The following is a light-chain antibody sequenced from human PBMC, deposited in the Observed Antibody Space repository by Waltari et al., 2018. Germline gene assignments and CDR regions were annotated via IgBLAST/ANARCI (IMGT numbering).Light chain of an antibody. CDR3: QTWDSRIVV. J-gene: IGLJ3*02. CDR2: EDT. V-gene: IGLV3-1*01. CDR1: KLDNKY. Sequence: LTQPPSLSVSPGQTASITCSGDKLDNKYVSWYQQKPGRSPVLVIHEDTQRPSGLPERFSGSNSGNTAILTISGTRAIDEADYYCQTWDSRIVVFGGGTKVTVL.